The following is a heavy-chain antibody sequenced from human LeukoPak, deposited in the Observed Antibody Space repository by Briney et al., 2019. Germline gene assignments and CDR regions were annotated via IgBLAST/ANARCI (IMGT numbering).Heavy chain of an antibody. CDR3: AKEEGLTMVRGVIIDPFDY. J-gene: IGHJ4*02. D-gene: IGHD3-10*01. Sequence: GGSLRLSCAASGFTLSTYAMSWVRQTPGKGLEWVAATSSSDAGTYHADSVRGRFTISRDNSKNTLYLQMNSLRAEDTAVYYCAKEEGLTMVRGVIIDPFDYWGQGTLVTVSS. CDR1: GFTLSTYA. CDR2: TSSSDAGT. V-gene: IGHV3-23*01.